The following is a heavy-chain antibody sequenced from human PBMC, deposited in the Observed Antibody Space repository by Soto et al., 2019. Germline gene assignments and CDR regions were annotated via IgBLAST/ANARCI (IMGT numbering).Heavy chain of an antibody. CDR2: IIPIFGTA. V-gene: IGHV1-69*06. Sequence: ASVKVSCKASGGTFSSYAISWVRQAPGQGLEWMGGIIPIFGTANYAQKFQGRVTITADKSTSTAYMERSSLRSEDTAVYYCAGGQQLLGGFDYWGQGXLLTVYS. CDR3: AGGQQLLGGFDY. CDR1: GGTFSSYA. D-gene: IGHD6-13*01. J-gene: IGHJ4*02.